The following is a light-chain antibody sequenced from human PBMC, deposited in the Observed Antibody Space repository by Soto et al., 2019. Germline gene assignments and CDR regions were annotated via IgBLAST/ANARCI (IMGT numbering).Light chain of an antibody. Sequence: QSVLTQPASVSGSPGQSITISCTGTSSDVGGYNYVSWHQQHPGKAPKLMIYDVSNRPSGASNRFSGSKSGNTASLTISGLQAEDEADYYCSSYTSSTTRVFGTGTKLTAL. CDR2: DVS. V-gene: IGLV2-14*01. CDR3: SSYTSSTTRV. CDR1: SSDVGGYNY. J-gene: IGLJ1*01.